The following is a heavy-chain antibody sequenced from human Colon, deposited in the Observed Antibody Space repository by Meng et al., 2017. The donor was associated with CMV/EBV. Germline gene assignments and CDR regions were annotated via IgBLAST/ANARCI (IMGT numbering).Heavy chain of an antibody. CDR1: GFAFSGSW. V-gene: IGHV3-74*01. J-gene: IGHJ5*02. Sequence: GFAFSGSWMHWVRQAPGEGPVWVSRINHDGSNTIYADSVKGRFTISRDNAKNTVYLQMNNLRAEDTAVYYCVRESGPTAVRDNRFDPWGQGTLVTVSS. CDR2: INHDGSNT. CDR3: VRESGPTAVRDNRFDP. D-gene: IGHD6-6*01.